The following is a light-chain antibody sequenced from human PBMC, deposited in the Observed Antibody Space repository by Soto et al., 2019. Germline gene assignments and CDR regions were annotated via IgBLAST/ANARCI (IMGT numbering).Light chain of an antibody. Sequence: QSALTQPASVSGSHGQSITISCSGTSSDIGSYDHVAWYQQFPGKSPKLIIYAVSDRPSGVSDRFSGSKSGISASLTISGLQTEDEADYYCISYTDRQSYLFGTGTKVTVL. CDR2: AVS. CDR1: SSDIGSYDH. J-gene: IGLJ1*01. CDR3: ISYTDRQSYL. V-gene: IGLV2-14*03.